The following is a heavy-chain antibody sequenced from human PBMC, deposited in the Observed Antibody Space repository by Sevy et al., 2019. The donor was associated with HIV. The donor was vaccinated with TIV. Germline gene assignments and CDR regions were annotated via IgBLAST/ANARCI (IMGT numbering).Heavy chain of an antibody. CDR3: ARDGIRRDYWHGLDV. CDR1: GDSINNGNHW. D-gene: IGHD2-8*02. J-gene: IGHJ6*02. V-gene: IGHV4-61*02. CDR2: IYRSGRS. Sequence: SETLSLTCTVSGDSINNGNHWWSWVRQPAGKGLEWIGRIYRSGRSIMYNPSLERRVTISVDTSKNQFSLKVTSVIAADTAIYYCARDGIRRDYWHGLDVWGQGTTVTVPS.